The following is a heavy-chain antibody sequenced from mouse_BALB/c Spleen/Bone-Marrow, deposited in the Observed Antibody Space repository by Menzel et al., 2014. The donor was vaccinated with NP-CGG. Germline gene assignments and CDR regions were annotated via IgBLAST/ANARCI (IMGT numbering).Heavy chain of an antibody. J-gene: IGHJ1*01. CDR2: ISSGGSYT. V-gene: IGHV5-9-1*01. CDR3: ARGGSYDWYFDV. Sequence: EVKLVESGGGLVKPGGSLKLSCAASGFTFSSYAMSWVRQTPEKRLEWVATISSGGSYTYYPDSVKGRFTISRDNAKNTLYLQMSSLRSEDTAMYYCARGGSYDWYFDVWGAGTTVTVSS. CDR1: GFTFSSYA. D-gene: IGHD2-12*01.